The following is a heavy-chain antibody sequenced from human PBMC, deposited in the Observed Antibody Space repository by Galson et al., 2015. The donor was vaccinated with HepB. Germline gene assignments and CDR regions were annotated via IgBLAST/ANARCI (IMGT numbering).Heavy chain of an antibody. CDR1: GFTFSSYA. CDR3: ASFRIAVAGTGGS. V-gene: IGHV3-30*04. J-gene: IGHJ5*02. CDR2: ISYDGSNK. Sequence: SLRLSCAASGFTFSSYAMHWVRQAPGKGLEWVAVISYDGSNKYYADSVKGRFTISRDNSKNTLYLQMNSLRAEDTAVYYCASFRIAVAGTGGSWGQGTLVTVSS. D-gene: IGHD6-19*01.